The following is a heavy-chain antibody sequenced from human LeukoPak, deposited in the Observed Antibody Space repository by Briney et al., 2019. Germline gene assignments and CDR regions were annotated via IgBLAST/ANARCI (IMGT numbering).Heavy chain of an antibody. CDR1: GGSISSGSYY. CDR2: IYTSGST. Sequence: PSETLSLTCTVSGGSISSGSYYWSWIRQPAGKGLEWIGRIYTSGSTNYNPSLKSRVTISVDTSKNQFSLKLSSVTAADTAVYYCARLDCSSSRCYIFGYWGQGTLVTVSS. CDR3: ARLDCSSSRCYIFGY. D-gene: IGHD2-2*02. J-gene: IGHJ4*02. V-gene: IGHV4-61*02.